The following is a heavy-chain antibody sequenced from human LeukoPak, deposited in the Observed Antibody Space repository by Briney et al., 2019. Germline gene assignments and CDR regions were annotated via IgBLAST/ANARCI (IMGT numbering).Heavy chain of an antibody. J-gene: IGHJ4*02. CDR2: INHSGST. V-gene: IGHV4-34*01. Sequence: PSETLSLTCAVYGGSFSGYYWSWIRQPPGKGLEWIGEINHSGSTNYNPSLKSRVTISVDTSKNQFSLKLSSVTAADTAVYYCARHPYYYDSSGYFPYYFDYWGQGTLVTVSS. CDR3: ARHPYYYDSSGYFPYYFDY. D-gene: IGHD3-22*01. CDR1: GGSFSGYY.